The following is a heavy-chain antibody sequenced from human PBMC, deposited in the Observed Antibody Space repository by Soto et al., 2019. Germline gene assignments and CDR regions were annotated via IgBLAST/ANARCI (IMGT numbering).Heavy chain of an antibody. CDR2: IYYSGST. D-gene: IGHD6-13*01. CDR3: ASITGYSSSWVPP. Sequence: SETLSLTCTVSGGSISSYYWSWIRQPPGKGLEWIGYIYYSGSTNYNPSLKSRVTISVDTSKNQFSLKLSSVTAADTAVYYCASITGYSSSWVPPWGQGTLVTVSS. V-gene: IGHV4-59*08. J-gene: IGHJ5*02. CDR1: GGSISSYY.